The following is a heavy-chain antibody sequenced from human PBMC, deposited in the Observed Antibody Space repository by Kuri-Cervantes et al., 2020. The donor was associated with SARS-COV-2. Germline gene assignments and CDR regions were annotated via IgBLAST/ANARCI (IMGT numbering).Heavy chain of an antibody. CDR3: ARERPDATFFDY. CDR1: GYTFTSYD. CDR2: MNPNSGNT. Sequence: ASVKVSCKASGYTFTSYDINWVRQATGQGLEWMGWMNPNSGNTGYAQKFQGRVTITRNTSISTAYMELSSLRSEDTAVYYCARERPDATFFDYWGQGTLVTVSS. D-gene: IGHD6-25*01. V-gene: IGHV1-8*03. J-gene: IGHJ4*02.